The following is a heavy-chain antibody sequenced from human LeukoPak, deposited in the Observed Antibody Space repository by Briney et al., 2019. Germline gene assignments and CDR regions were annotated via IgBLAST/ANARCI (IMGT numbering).Heavy chain of an antibody. CDR3: ARVTSSWYGMIYYYYMDV. J-gene: IGHJ6*03. D-gene: IGHD6-13*01. CDR2: MNPNSGNT. CDR1: GYTFTSYY. Sequence: ASVKVSCKASGYTFTSYYMHWVRQAPGQGLEWMGWMNPNSGNTGYAQKFQGRVTMTRNTSISTAYMELSSLRSEDTAVYYCARVTSSWYGMIYYYYMDVWGKGTTVTISS. V-gene: IGHV1-8*02.